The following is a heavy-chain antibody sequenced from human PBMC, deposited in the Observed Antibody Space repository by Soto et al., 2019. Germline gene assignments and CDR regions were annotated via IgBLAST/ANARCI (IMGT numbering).Heavy chain of an antibody. CDR3: ARMSPLDPVAGDCFDY. Sequence: QVTLKESGPVLVKPTETLTLTCTVSGFSLSNARMGVSWIRQPPGKALEWLAHIFSNDEKSYITSLKSRLSISKDTSKSQVVLTMTNMDPADTATYYCARMSPLDPVAGDCFDYWGQGTLVTVSS. V-gene: IGHV2-26*01. J-gene: IGHJ4*02. CDR1: GFSLSNARMG. CDR2: IFSNDEK. D-gene: IGHD6-19*01.